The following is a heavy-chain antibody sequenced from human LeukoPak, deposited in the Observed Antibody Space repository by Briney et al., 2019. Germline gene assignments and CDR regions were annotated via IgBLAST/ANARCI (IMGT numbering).Heavy chain of an antibody. CDR2: ISYDGNNK. Sequence: GGSLRLSCAASGFPFSSYAMHWVRQAPGKGLEWVALISYDGNNKYYADSVKGRFTISRDNSKNTLYLQMNSLRAEGAAVYYCARARYCSSISCRGAFDIWGQGTMVTVSS. CDR3: ARARYCSSISCRGAFDI. V-gene: IGHV3-30-3*01. J-gene: IGHJ3*02. CDR1: GFPFSSYA. D-gene: IGHD2-2*01.